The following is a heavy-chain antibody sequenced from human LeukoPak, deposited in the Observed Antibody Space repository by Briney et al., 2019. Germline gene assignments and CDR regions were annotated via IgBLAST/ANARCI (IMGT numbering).Heavy chain of an antibody. J-gene: IGHJ6*03. D-gene: IGHD6-6*01. CDR1: GGSISSGDHY. Sequence: PSETLSLTCSISGGSISSGDHYWTWIRQPAGKELEWIGRIHTTGRTNYNPSLKSRVTILVDTFKNQFSLKLSSVTAADTAVYFCARDWGVEGRPGYMDVWGKGTTVTVSS. CDR2: IHTTGRT. V-gene: IGHV4-61*02. CDR3: ARDWGVEGRPGYMDV.